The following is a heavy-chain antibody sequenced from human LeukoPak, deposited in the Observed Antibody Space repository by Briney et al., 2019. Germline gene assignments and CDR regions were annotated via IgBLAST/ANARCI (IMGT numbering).Heavy chain of an antibody. J-gene: IGHJ4*02. V-gene: IGHV3-48*04. Sequence: GGSLRLSCAASGFTFSSYSMNWVRQAPGKGLEWVSYISSSSSTIYYADSVKGRFTISRDNAKTSLYLQMNSLRAEDTALYYCAKDLGPGSMATSPGFDYWGQGTLVTVSS. CDR3: AKDLGPGSMATSPGFDY. CDR1: GFTFSSYS. CDR2: ISSSSSTI. D-gene: IGHD5-24*01.